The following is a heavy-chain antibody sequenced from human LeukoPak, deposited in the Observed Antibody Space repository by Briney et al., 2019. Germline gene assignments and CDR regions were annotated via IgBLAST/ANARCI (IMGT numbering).Heavy chain of an antibody. CDR2: ISYDGSNK. Sequence: GGSLRLSCAASGFTFSSYGMHWVRQAPGKGLEWVAVISYDGSNKYYADSVKGRFTISRDNPKNTLYLQMNSLRAEDTAVYYCAKDLIAAATEQKGNYWGQGTLVTVSS. CDR3: AKDLIAAATEQKGNY. J-gene: IGHJ4*02. V-gene: IGHV3-30*18. D-gene: IGHD6-13*01. CDR1: GFTFSSYG.